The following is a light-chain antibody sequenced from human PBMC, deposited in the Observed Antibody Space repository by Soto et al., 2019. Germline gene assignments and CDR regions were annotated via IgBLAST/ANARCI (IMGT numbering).Light chain of an antibody. V-gene: IGLV2-14*01. Sequence: QSALTQPASVSGSPGQSITISCTGTNSDIGDYNFVSWFQQHPGKAPKLIIYEVYNRPSGVSNRFSGSKSGNTASLTISGLQAEDEADYYCSSYTSRSTVVFGGGTQLTVL. CDR3: SSYTSRSTVV. CDR2: EVY. J-gene: IGLJ2*01. CDR1: NSDIGDYNF.